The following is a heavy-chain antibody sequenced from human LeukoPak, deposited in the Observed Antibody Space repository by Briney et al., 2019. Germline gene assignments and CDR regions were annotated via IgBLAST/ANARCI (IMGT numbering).Heavy chain of an antibody. CDR3: ARHISSGWDY. Sequence: SETLSLTCTVSGGSISSYYWSWVRQPPGKGLEWIGHIYYSGSTKHNPSLKSRVTMSVDTSKNQFSLKLSSVTAADTAVYYCARHISSGWDYWGQGTLVTVSS. CDR2: IYYSGST. D-gene: IGHD6-19*01. CDR1: GGSISSYY. V-gene: IGHV4-59*08. J-gene: IGHJ4*02.